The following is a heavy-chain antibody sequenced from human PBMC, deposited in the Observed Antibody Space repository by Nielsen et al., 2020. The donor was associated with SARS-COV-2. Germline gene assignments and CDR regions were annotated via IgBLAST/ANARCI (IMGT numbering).Heavy chain of an antibody. CDR1: GLIFSSSW. V-gene: IGHV3-7*05. Sequence: GESLEISCAASGLIFSSSWMVWVRQAPGKGLESVANINEDGSVVNYVDSVKGRFTISRDNAGKSLYLQMNSLRAEDTAVYYCARDAAYSRFDYWGQGTLVTVSS. CDR2: INEDGSVV. CDR3: ARDAAYSRFDY. J-gene: IGHJ4*02. D-gene: IGHD4-11*01.